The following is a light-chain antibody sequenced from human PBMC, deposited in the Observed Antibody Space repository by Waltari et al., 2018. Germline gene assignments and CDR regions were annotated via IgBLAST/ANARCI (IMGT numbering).Light chain of an antibody. J-gene: IGKJ1*01. Sequence: EIMLTQSPGTLSLSPGERATLSCRASQIMSRALAWHQQKPGQAPRLLIYDVSTRASGIPDRFSGSGSGTDFSLTISRLEPEDVAVYYCQHYVRLPVTFGQGTKLEFK. V-gene: IGKV3-20*01. CDR3: QHYVRLPVT. CDR1: QIMSRA. CDR2: DVS.